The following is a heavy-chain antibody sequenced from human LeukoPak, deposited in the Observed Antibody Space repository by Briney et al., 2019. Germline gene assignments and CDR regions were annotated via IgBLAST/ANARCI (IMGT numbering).Heavy chain of an antibody. V-gene: IGHV3-48*01. CDR2: ISSSSSTI. CDR1: GFTFSSYS. CDR3: ARPRDTIRDAFDI. D-gene: IGHD1-14*01. Sequence: GGSLRLSCAASGFTFSSYSMNWVRQAPGKGLEWVSYISSSSSTIYYADSVKGRFTISRDNAKNSLYLQMNSLRAEDTAVYYCARPRDTIRDAFDIWGQGTMVTVSS. J-gene: IGHJ3*02.